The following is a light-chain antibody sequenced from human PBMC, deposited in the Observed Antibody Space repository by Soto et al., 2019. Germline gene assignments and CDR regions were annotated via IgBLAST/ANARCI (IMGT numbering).Light chain of an antibody. CDR2: GAS. Sequence: IELTQSPGTLSLSPGERASLSCRASKSVNNNYLAWYQQKPGQAPRLLIYGASTRATGIPDRFSGSGSGTDFTLIISRLEPEDFAVYFCPHSGDSRTFGQGTKVDI. CDR3: PHSGDSRT. V-gene: IGKV3-20*01. CDR1: KSVNNNY. J-gene: IGKJ1*01.